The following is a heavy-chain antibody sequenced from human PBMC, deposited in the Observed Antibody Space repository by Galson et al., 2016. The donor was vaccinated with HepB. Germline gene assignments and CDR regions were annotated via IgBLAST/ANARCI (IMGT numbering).Heavy chain of an antibody. J-gene: IGHJ4*02. D-gene: IGHD2-8*01. CDR3: ARGGVSYSDF. CDR2: IIGSGGRT. V-gene: IGHV3-23*01. CDR1: GFTFSSYA. Sequence: SLRLSCAASGFTFSSYAMSWVRQAPGKGLEWVSTIIGSGGRTYYADSVKGRFTISRDNSKNTLYLQMNSLRAEDTAVYYCARGGVSYSDFWGQGTLVTVSS.